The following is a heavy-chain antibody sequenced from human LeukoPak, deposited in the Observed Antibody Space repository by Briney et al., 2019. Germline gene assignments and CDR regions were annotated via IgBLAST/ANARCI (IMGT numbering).Heavy chain of an antibody. V-gene: IGHV4-34*01. J-gene: IGHJ6*01. CDR2: INQSGST. Sequence: SETLSLTCAVYGGSLSGYYWSWIRQPPGKGLEWIGEINQSGSTTYNPSLMSRVTISVDTSKNQFSLKLSSVTAADTAVYYCARGLYYNSSGRYGMDVWGQGTTVTVSS. CDR3: ARGLYYNSSGRYGMDV. CDR1: GGSLSGYY. D-gene: IGHD3-10*01.